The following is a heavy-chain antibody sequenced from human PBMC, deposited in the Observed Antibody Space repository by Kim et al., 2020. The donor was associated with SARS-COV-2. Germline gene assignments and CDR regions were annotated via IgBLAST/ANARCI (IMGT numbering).Heavy chain of an antibody. CDR3: ARDADGSGSYYPIYYFDY. Sequence: GGSLRLSCAASGFTFSSYGMHWVRQAPGKGLEWVAVISYDGSNKYYADSVKGRFTISRDNSKNTLYLQMNSLRAEDTAVYYCARDADGSGSYYPIYYFDYWGQGTLVTVSS. CDR1: GFTFSSYG. J-gene: IGHJ4*02. CDR2: ISYDGSNK. D-gene: IGHD3-10*01. V-gene: IGHV3-33*05.